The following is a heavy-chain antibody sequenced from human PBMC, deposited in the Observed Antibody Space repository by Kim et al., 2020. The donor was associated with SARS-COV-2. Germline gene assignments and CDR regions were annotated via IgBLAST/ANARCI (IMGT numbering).Heavy chain of an antibody. CDR1: GITFSIYN. CDR3: ASGSFTMAGTSY. Sequence: GGSLRLSCAASGITFSIYNMNWVRQAPGKGLEWVSFISDDRRRTYYADSVKGRFTISRDNAKNSLYLQMNSLRDEDTAIYYCASGSFTMAGTSYWGQGTLVTVSS. CDR2: ISDDRRRT. V-gene: IGHV3-48*02. J-gene: IGHJ4*02. D-gene: IGHD6-19*01.